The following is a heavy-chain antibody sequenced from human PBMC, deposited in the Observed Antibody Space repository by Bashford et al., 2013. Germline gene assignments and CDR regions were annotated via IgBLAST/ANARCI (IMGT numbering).Heavy chain of an antibody. CDR3: ARVTIXSSSWYDTVXY. CDR2: INPNSGGT. D-gene: IGHD6-13*01. J-gene: IGHJ4*02. Sequence: ASVKVSCKASGYTFTGYSMHWVRQPPGQGLEWMGWINPNSGGTNYAQKFQGRVTMTRDTSISTAYMELSRLTSDDTAVYYCARVTIXSSSWYDTVXYWGQGTLVHRL. CDR1: GYTFTGYS. V-gene: IGHV1-2*02.